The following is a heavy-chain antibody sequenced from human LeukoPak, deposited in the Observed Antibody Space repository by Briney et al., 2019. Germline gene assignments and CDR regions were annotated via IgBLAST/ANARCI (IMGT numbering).Heavy chain of an antibody. CDR2: INHSGNT. Sequence: SETLSLTCAVYGGSFSGYYWSWIRQPPGRGLEWIGEINHSGNTNYNPSLKSRVTISVDTSKNQFSLKLSSVTAADTAVYYCARGGGDYGGYYFDYWGQGTLVPVSS. CDR1: GGSFSGYY. D-gene: IGHD4-23*01. CDR3: ARGGGDYGGYYFDY. J-gene: IGHJ4*02. V-gene: IGHV4-34*01.